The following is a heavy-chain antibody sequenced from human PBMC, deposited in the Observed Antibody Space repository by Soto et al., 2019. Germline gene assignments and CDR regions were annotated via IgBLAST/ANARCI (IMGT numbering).Heavy chain of an antibody. D-gene: IGHD3-22*01. CDR1: GGSFSGYY. CDR3: ARVNDDSSGIDY. CDR2: INHSGST. J-gene: IGHJ4*02. Sequence: SETLSLTCAVYGGSFSGYYWSWIRQPPGKGLEWFGEINHSGSTNYNPSLKSRVTISVYTSKNQFSLKLSSVTAADTAVYYCARVNDDSSGIDYWGQGTLVTVSS. V-gene: IGHV4-34*09.